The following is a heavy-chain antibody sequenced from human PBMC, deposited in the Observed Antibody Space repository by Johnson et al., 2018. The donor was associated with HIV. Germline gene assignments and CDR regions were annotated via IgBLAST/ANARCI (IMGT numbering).Heavy chain of an antibody. CDR3: AQEKSSGWSFHAFDI. J-gene: IGHJ3*02. CDR1: GFTFSSYG. V-gene: IGHV3-30*02. Sequence: VQLVESGGGVVQPGGSLRLSCVASGFTFSSYGMHWVRQAPGKGLEWVAFIRYDGSIQYYTDSVKGRFTISRDNSRNTLYLQMNSLRVEDTAMYYCAQEKSSGWSFHAFDIWGQGTMVTVSS. CDR2: IRYDGSIQ. D-gene: IGHD6-19*01.